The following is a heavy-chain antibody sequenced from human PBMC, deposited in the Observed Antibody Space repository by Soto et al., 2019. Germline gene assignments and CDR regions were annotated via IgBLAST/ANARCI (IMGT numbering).Heavy chain of an antibody. CDR1: GFTLSSHW. CDR2: SNSDGSSI. J-gene: IGHJ4*02. V-gene: IGHV3-74*01. Sequence: EGQLVESEGGLVQPGGSVRLSCAASGFTLSSHWMHWIRQTPGKGLVWVSRSNSDGSSITYADSVKGRFTISRDNAKNTLYLQMNSLRGEDTAVYYCARTGIVGSTVSYFDTWGQGTLVTVSS. CDR3: ARTGIVGSTVSYFDT. D-gene: IGHD1-26*01.